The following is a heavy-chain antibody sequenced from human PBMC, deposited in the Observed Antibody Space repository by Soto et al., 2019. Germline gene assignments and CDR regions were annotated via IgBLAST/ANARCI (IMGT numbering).Heavy chain of an antibody. CDR3: AKDLRTTISDYGMDV. Sequence: QVQLVESGGGLVQPGGSLRLTCVASGFTFGSHGMHWVRQAPGKGLEWVGVISYDETNEHYVDSVKGRFTISRDNSKSILYLQMNRLRPEDTAVYKCAKDLRTTISDYGMDVWGQGTTVTVSS. J-gene: IGHJ6*02. V-gene: IGHV3-30*18. CDR1: GFTFGSHG. CDR2: ISYDETNE.